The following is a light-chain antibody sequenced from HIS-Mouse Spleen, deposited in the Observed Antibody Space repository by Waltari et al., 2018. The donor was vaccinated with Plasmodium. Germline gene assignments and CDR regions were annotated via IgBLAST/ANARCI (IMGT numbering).Light chain of an antibody. CDR2: DNN. J-gene: IGLJ2*01. V-gene: IGLV1-51*01. CDR3: GTWDSSLSAVV. CDR1: RSNIGHNY. Sequence: QSVLTQPPSVSAAPGQKVTISCSGSRSNIGHNYVSCYQQLPGTAPKLLIYDNNKRPSGIPDRFSGSKSGTSATLGITGLQTGDEADYYCGTWDSSLSAVVFGGGTKLTVL.